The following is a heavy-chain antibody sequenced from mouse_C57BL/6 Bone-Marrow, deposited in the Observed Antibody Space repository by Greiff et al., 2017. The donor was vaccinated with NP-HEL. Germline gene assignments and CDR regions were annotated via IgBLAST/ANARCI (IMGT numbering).Heavy chain of an antibody. Sequence: VQLQQPGSSLVKPGASVKLSCKASGYTFTSYWMHWVKQRPGRGLEWIGRIDPNSGGTKFNEKFKTKATLTVDKPSSTAYMQLSSLTSEDSAVYYCARYYYGSRGWCFDVWGTGTTVTVSS. CDR1: GYTFTSYW. D-gene: IGHD1-1*01. J-gene: IGHJ1*03. V-gene: IGHV1-72*01. CDR2: IDPNSGGT. CDR3: ARYYYGSRGWCFDV.